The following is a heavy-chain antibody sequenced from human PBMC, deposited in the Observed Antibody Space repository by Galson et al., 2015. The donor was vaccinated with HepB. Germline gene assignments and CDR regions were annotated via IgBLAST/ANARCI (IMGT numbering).Heavy chain of an antibody. D-gene: IGHD3-10*01. J-gene: IGHJ6*03. Sequence: TLRLSCAASGFTFSGYAMTWVRQAPGMGLEWVSAINGRGGTTSYADSLKGRFTISRDNSNNTLYLQMNSLRAADTAVYYCAKLRDYYYYYMDVWGKGTTVTVSS. CDR1: GFTFSGYA. CDR2: INGRGGTT. CDR3: AKLRDYYYYYMDV. V-gene: IGHV3-23*01.